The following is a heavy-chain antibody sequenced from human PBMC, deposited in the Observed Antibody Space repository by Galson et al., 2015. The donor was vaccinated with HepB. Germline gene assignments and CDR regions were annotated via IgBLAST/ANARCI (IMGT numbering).Heavy chain of an antibody. CDR2: SSAYNGNT. CDR1: GYTFTSYG. J-gene: IGHJ5*02. CDR3: ARERRENYGSGCYWVPLSDP. V-gene: IGHV1-18*01. Sequence: SVKVSCKASGYTFTSYGISWVRQAPGQGLEWMGWSSAYNGNTHYAQKLQGRVTLTTDTSTSTAYMELLSLRTDDTSVYYCARERRENYGSGCYWVPLSDPWGQGTLVTVSS. D-gene: IGHD3-10*01.